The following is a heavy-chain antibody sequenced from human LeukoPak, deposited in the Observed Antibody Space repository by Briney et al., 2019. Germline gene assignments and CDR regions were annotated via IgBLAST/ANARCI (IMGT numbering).Heavy chain of an antibody. Sequence: ASVKVSCKASGGTFSSYAISWVRQAPGQGLEWMGGIIPIFGTANYAQKFQGRVTITADKSTSTAYMELSSLRSDDTAVYYCARENYYGSGSYGYWGQGTLVTVSS. V-gene: IGHV1-69*06. CDR2: IIPIFGTA. CDR3: ARENYYGSGSYGY. D-gene: IGHD3-10*01. J-gene: IGHJ4*02. CDR1: GGTFSSYA.